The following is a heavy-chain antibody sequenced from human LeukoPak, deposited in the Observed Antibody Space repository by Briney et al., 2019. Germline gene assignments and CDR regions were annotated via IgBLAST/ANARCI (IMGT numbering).Heavy chain of an antibody. CDR2: INPNSGGT. Sequence: GASVKVSCKASGYTFTGYYMHWVRQAPGQGLEWMGWINPNSGGTNYAQKFQGRVTMTRDTSISTAYMELSRLRSDDTAVYYCARVRSYSSGWYYLDYWGQGTLVTVSS. CDR3: ARVRSYSSGWYYLDY. D-gene: IGHD6-19*01. J-gene: IGHJ4*02. V-gene: IGHV1-2*02. CDR1: GYTFTGYY.